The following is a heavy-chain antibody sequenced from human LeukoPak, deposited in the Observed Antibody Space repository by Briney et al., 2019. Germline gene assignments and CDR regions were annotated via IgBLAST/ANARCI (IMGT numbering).Heavy chain of an antibody. V-gene: IGHV4-34*01. CDR1: GGSFSGYY. CDR2: INHSGST. Sequence: PSETLSLTCAVYGGSFSGYYWSWIRQPPGKGLEWIGEINHSGSTNYNPSFKSRITISVDTSRNQFSLQLSSVTAADTAVYYCARIHRYCSGSACYVLDNWGQGTLVAVSS. CDR3: ARIHRYCSGSACYVLDN. D-gene: IGHD2-15*01. J-gene: IGHJ4*02.